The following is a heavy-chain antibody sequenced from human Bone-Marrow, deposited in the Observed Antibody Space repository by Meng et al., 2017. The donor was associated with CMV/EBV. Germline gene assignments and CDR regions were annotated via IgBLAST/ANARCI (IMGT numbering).Heavy chain of an antibody. CDR1: GYSISSGYY. J-gene: IGHJ5*02. D-gene: IGHD2-15*01. CDR2: IYHSGST. V-gene: IGHV4-38-2*02. CDR3: ARGPTRRYCSGGSCYSGLDP. Sequence: SVTLSLTCTVSGYSISSGYYWGWIRQPPGKGLEWIGSIYHSGSTYYNPSLKSRVTISVDTSKNQFSLKLSSVTAADTAVYYCARGPTRRYCSGGSCYSGLDPWGQGTLVTVSS.